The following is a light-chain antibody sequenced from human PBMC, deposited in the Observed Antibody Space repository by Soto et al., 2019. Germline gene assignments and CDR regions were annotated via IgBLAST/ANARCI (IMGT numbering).Light chain of an antibody. CDR3: NSYAGSNNV. Sequence: QSVLTQPASVSGSPGQSITISCTGTSSDVGVYNYVSWYQQHPGKAPRLMIYGVSNRPSGVSSRFSGSKSGNTASLTISGLQAEDEADYYCNSYAGSNNVFGTGTKVTVL. V-gene: IGLV2-14*01. J-gene: IGLJ1*01. CDR2: GVS. CDR1: SSDVGVYNY.